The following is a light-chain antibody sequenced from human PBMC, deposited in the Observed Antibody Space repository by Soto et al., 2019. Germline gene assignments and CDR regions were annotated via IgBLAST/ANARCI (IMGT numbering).Light chain of an antibody. CDR2: GAS. J-gene: IGKJ2*01. V-gene: IGKV3-15*01. CDR3: QHYNNWPYT. Sequence: EIVMTQLPATLSVSPGERATLSCRASQSVSSNLAWYQQKPGQAPRLLIYGASSRATAIPARFSGSGSGTEFTLTISSLQSEDFAVYYCQHYNNWPYTFGQGTKLEIK. CDR1: QSVSSN.